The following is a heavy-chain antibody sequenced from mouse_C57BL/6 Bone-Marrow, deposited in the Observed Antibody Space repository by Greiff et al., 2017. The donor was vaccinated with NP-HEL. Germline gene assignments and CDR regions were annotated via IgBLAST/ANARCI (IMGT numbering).Heavy chain of an antibody. CDR2: IYPGSGST. CDR3: AREGGSTMVTTRDYAMDY. J-gene: IGHJ4*01. V-gene: IGHV1-55*01. D-gene: IGHD2-2*01. CDR1: GYTFTSYW. Sequence: VQLQQPGAELVKPGASVKMSCKASGYTFTSYWITWVKQRPGQGLEWIGDIYPGSGSTNYNEKFKSKATLTVDTSSSTAYMQLSSLTSEDSAVYYCAREGGSTMVTTRDYAMDYWGQGTSVTVSS.